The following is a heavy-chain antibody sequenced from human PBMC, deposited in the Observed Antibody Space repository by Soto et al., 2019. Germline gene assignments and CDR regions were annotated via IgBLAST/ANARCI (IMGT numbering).Heavy chain of an antibody. J-gene: IGHJ6*03. Sequence: SETLSLTCTVSGGSISSGGYYWSWIRQHPGKGLEWIGYIYYSGSTYYDPSLKSRVTISVDTSKNQFSLKLSSVTAADTAVYNCARGAYSQHDYYYYYMDVWGKGTTVTVSS. CDR2: IYYSGST. CDR1: GGSISSGGYY. CDR3: ARGAYSQHDYYYYYMDV. V-gene: IGHV4-31*03. D-gene: IGHD4-4*01.